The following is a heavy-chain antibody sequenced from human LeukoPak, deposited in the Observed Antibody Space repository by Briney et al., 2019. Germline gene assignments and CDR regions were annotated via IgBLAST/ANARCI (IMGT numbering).Heavy chain of an antibody. CDR2: ISGSGGST. Sequence: GGSLRLSCAASGFTFSSYAMSWVRQAPGKGLEWVSAISGSGGSTYYADSVKGRFTISRDNAKNSLYLQMNSLRAEDTAVYYCARNSADYDILTGYYAYWGQGTLVTVSS. CDR3: ARNSADYDILTGYYAY. D-gene: IGHD3-9*01. CDR1: GFTFSSYA. V-gene: IGHV3-23*01. J-gene: IGHJ4*02.